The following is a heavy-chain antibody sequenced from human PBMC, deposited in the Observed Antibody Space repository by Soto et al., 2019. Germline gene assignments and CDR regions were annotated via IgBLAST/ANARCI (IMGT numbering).Heavy chain of an antibody. CDR3: AKGAVLGYGDDYSDY. Sequence: QVHLVESGGGVVQPGRSLRLSCAASGFTFSDYGMYWVRQAPGKGLEWVAVILFDGTNIYYGDSVRGRFTISRDNSKSTVYLQMNGLRADDTAVYYCAKGAVLGYGDDYSDYWGRGTLVTFSS. CDR2: ILFDGTNI. CDR1: GFTFSDYG. D-gene: IGHD5-18*01. V-gene: IGHV3-30*18. J-gene: IGHJ4*01.